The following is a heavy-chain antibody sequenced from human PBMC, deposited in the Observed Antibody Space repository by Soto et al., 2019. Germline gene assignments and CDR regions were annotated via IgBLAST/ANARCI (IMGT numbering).Heavy chain of an antibody. CDR3: ARVSSNFDWAWAFDY. Sequence: ASVKVSCKASGYTFTSYYMHWLRQAPGQGLEWMGIINPSGGSTSYAQKFQGRVTMTRDTSTSTVYMELSSLRSEDTAVYYCARVSSNFDWAWAFDYWGQGTLVTVSS. CDR2: INPSGGST. V-gene: IGHV1-46*03. D-gene: IGHD3-9*01. CDR1: GYTFTSYY. J-gene: IGHJ4*02.